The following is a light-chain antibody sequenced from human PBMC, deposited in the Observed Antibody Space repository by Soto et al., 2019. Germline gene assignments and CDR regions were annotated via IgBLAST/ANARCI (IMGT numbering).Light chain of an antibody. CDR2: STS. V-gene: IGLV8-61*01. CDR3: CSDAGSNTFV. CDR1: SGTVSTANN. J-gene: IGLJ1*01. Sequence: QTVVTQASSFSVSPGGTVTLTCGLISGTVSTANNPYWYQQTPGQAPRTLIYSTSTRSSGVPDRFSGSTLRNNAALTIAGAQADGEADYCCCSDAGSNTFVFGTGTKLTVL.